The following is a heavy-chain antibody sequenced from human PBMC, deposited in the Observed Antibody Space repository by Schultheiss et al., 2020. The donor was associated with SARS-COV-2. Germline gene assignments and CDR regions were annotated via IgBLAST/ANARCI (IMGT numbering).Heavy chain of an antibody. J-gene: IGHJ6*02. D-gene: IGHD6-13*01. V-gene: IGHV1-3*01. CDR3: ARGEYSSSRYWPGYYYYYGMDV. CDR2: INAGNGNT. CDR1: GYTFTSYA. Sequence: ASVKVSCKASGYTFTSYAMHWVRQAPGQRLEWMGWINAGNGNTKYSQKFQGRVTITRDTSASTAYMELSSLRSEDTAVYYCARGEYSSSRYWPGYYYYYGMDVWGQGTTVTVSS.